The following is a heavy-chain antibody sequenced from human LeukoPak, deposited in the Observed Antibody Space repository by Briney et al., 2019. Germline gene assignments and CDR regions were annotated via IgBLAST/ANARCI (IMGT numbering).Heavy chain of an antibody. CDR2: IYYTGST. CDR3: ARWGSIAVARFDY. Sequence: SETLSLTCTVSGGSISNYYWSWIRQPPGKGLEWIGYIYYTGSTNYNPSLTSRVNISVDTSKNQFSLNLTSVTAADTAVYYCARWGSIAVARFDYWGRGTLVTVSS. D-gene: IGHD6-6*01. CDR1: GGSISNYY. J-gene: IGHJ4*02. V-gene: IGHV4-59*01.